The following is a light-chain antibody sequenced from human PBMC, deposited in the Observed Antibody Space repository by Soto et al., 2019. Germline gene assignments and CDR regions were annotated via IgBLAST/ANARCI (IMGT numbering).Light chain of an antibody. Sequence: QSALTQPPSLSGAPGQRVTISCTGSSSDIGAGSEVHWYQQLPGTAPKLLIFGSTNRPSGAPDRFSGSKSATSASLAITGLQAEDEADYYCQSYDNSLSAYVFGTGTKVTVL. CDR3: QSYDNSLSAYV. CDR1: SSDIGAGSE. J-gene: IGLJ1*01. CDR2: GST. V-gene: IGLV1-40*01.